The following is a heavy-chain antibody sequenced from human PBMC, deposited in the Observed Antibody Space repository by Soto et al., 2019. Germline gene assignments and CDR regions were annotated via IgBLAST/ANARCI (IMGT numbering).Heavy chain of an antibody. D-gene: IGHD3-9*01. V-gene: IGHV3-74*01. CDR1: GFNFRSYW. Sequence: VGSLSLSCAASGFNFRSYWMHWVSKAQGKGLVWVARISSDGSSTTYADSANGRFTISRDNAANTLYLQMSSLRAEDTAVYYCAREYYGVLTGYYHDYWGQGTLVTLSS. J-gene: IGHJ4*02. CDR3: AREYYGVLTGYYHDY. CDR2: ISSDGSST.